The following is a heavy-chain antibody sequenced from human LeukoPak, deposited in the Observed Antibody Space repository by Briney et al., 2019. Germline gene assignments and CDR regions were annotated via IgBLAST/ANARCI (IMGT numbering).Heavy chain of an antibody. CDR1: GFTFDDYA. V-gene: IGHV3-9*01. Sequence: PGGSLRLSCAASGFTFDDYAMHWVRQAPGKGLEWVSGISWNSGSIGYADSVKGRFTISRDNAKNSLYLQMNSLRAEDTALYYCAKDRLDDYYYGMDVWGQGTTVTVSS. J-gene: IGHJ6*02. CDR3: AKDRLDDYYYGMDV. D-gene: IGHD6-19*01. CDR2: ISWNSGSI.